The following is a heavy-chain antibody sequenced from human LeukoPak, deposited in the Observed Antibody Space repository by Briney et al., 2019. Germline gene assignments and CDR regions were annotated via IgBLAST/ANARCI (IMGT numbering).Heavy chain of an antibody. V-gene: IGHV3-7*01. Sequence: PGGSLRLSCAASGFTFSSYWMSWVRQAPGKGLEWVANMEYDGSEKYYVDSVKGRFTISRDNAKNSLYLQMNSLRAEDTAVYYCARDIEAGGLFLDYWGWGSLVTVSS. CDR3: ARDIEAGGLFLDY. J-gene: IGHJ4*02. D-gene: IGHD6-13*01. CDR2: MEYDGSEK. CDR1: GFTFSSYW.